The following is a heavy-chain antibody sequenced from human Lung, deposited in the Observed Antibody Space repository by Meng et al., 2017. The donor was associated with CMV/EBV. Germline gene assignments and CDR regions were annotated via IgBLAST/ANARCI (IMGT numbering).Heavy chain of an antibody. CDR3: ARERTVGDTTGLWSWEDLYSYYAMDV. D-gene: IGHD1-26*01. CDR2: INPNRANT. J-gene: IGHJ6*02. V-gene: IGHV1-46*01. CDR1: GYTFTGHY. Sequence: ASVXVSXKASGYTFTGHYIHWVRQAPGQGLEWMGIINPNRANTNYAHKFQGSVTMTRDTSMSTAYMEVSTLRSEDTAVYYCARERTVGDTTGLWSWEDLYSYYAMDVWXQGTTVTVSS.